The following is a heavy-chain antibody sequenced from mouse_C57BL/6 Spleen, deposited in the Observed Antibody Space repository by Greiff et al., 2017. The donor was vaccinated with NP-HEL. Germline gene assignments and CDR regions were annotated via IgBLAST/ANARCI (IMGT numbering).Heavy chain of an antibody. Sequence: QVQLKQPGAELVKPGASVKLSCKASGYTFTSYWMHWVKQRPGRGLEWIGRIDPNSGGTKYNEKFKSKATLTVDKPSSTAYMQLSSLTSEDSAVYYCAREGVYDGYLLYAMDYWGQGTSVTVSS. D-gene: IGHD2-3*01. CDR1: GYTFTSYW. J-gene: IGHJ4*01. CDR2: IDPNSGGT. CDR3: AREGVYDGYLLYAMDY. V-gene: IGHV1-72*01.